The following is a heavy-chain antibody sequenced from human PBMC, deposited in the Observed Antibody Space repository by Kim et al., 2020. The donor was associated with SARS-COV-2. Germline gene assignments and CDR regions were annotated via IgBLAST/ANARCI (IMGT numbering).Heavy chain of an antibody. Sequence: SETLSLTCAVYGGSFSGYYWSWIRQPPGKGLEWIGEINHSGSTNYNPSLKSRVTISVDTSKNQFSLKLSSVTAADTAVYYCARGPRSKNSSGWPWFDPWG. D-gene: IGHD6-19*01. J-gene: IGHJ5*02. CDR1: GGSFSGYY. CDR3: ARGPRSKNSSGWPWFDP. CDR2: INHSGST. V-gene: IGHV4-34*01.